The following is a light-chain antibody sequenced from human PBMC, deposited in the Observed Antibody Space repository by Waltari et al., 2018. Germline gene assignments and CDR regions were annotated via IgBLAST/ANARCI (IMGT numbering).Light chain of an antibody. CDR1: SSDIGTYNY. Sequence: QAALTQPRSVSGSPGQSVTFSCTGTSSDIGTYNYVSWYQQHPGTAPKLMIYEVSKRPSGVSNRFSGSKFANTASLTISGLQAKDEADYYCSSYAGSNTLFGGGTRLTVL. CDR3: SSYAGSNTL. CDR2: EVS. V-gene: IGLV2-11*01. J-gene: IGLJ2*01.